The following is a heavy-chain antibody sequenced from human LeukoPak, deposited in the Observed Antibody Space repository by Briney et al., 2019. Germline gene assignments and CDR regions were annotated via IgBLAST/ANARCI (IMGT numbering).Heavy chain of an antibody. CDR3: ARGFQVVVITSAFDI. J-gene: IGHJ3*02. Sequence: PSETLSLTCSVSGGSISSYYWSWIRQTPRKGLEWIGYIYYSGSSDYNPSLKSRATISVDTSKNQFSLKLSSLTAADTAVYYCARGFQVVVITSAFDIWGQGTMVTVSS. D-gene: IGHD3-22*01. CDR1: GGSISSYY. V-gene: IGHV4-59*01. CDR2: IYYSGSS.